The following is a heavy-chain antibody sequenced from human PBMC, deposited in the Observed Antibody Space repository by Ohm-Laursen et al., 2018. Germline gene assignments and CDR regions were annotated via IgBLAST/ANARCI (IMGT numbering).Heavy chain of an antibody. J-gene: IGHJ6*02. Sequence: SLRLSCTASGFPFSAYIMNWVRQAPGKGLEWVSSISSSSSYIYYADSVKGRFTISRDNAKNSLYLQMNSLRAEDTAVYYCARPLDYYYGMDVWGQGTTVTVSS. CDR3: ARPLDYYYGMDV. V-gene: IGHV3-21*01. CDR2: ISSSSSYI. CDR1: GFPFSAYI.